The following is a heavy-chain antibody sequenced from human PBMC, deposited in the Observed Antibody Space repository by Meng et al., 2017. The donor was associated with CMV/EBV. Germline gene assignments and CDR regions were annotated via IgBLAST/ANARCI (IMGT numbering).Heavy chain of an antibody. Sequence: ASGFTFSSFAMHWVRQAPGKGLEYVAATSSNGNSRFYGTAVKGRFTVSRDNSKNTLYLQTDSLRSEDMAVYFCARGTDASAYHPTDFWGQGTLVTVSS. CDR1: GFTFSSFA. J-gene: IGHJ4*02. V-gene: IGHV3-64*01. CDR2: TSSNGNSR. D-gene: IGHD2-8*01. CDR3: ARGTDASAYHPTDF.